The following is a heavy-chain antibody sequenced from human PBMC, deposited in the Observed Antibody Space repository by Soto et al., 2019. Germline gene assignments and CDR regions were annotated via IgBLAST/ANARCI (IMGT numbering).Heavy chain of an antibody. J-gene: IGHJ4*02. V-gene: IGHV4-30-2*03. CDR1: GGSISSGGSS. Sequence: SETLSLTCAVSGGSISSGGSSWSWIRQPPGKGLEWIGSIYYSGSTYYNPSLKSRVTISVDTSKNQFSLKLSSVTAADTAVYYCARHTPAISISDHWGQGTLVTVSS. CDR2: IYYSGST. D-gene: IGHD2-15*01. CDR3: ARHTPAISISDH.